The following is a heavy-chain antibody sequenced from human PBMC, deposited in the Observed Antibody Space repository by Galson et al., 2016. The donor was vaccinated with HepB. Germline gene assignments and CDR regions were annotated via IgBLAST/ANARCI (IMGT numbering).Heavy chain of an antibody. CDR3: ARDDSGGWYGFHYGMDV. CDR2: IYYSGRT. V-gene: IGHV4-59*01. D-gene: IGHD6-19*01. J-gene: IGHJ6*02. CDR1: GASISGYY. Sequence: SETLSLTCTVSGASISGYYLSWIRQPPGKGLEWIGYIYYSGRTNYNPSLKSRVPISVDTSKTQFSQKLSSVTAADTAVYYCARDDSGGWYGFHYGMDVWGQGTTVTVSS.